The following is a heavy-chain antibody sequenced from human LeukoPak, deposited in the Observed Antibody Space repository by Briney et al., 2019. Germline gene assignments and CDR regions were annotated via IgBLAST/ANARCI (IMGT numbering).Heavy chain of an antibody. V-gene: IGHV4-59*01. D-gene: IGHD1-7*01. CDR2: IYYRGST. CDR1: SGSINFYY. CDR3: ARTTGNYGYYFDY. J-gene: IGHJ4*02. Sequence: SETLSLTCTVSSGSINFYYWSWIRQTPGKGLEWIGYIYYRGSTNYNPSLKSRVTISVDTPKNQFSLNLSSVTAAGTAIYYCARTTGNYGYYFDYWGQGAQVTVSS.